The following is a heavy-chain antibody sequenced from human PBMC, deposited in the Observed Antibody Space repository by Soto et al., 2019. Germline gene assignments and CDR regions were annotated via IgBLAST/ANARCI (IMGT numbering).Heavy chain of an antibody. D-gene: IGHD3-10*01. CDR1: GFTFSSYA. CDR3: AKDRGYYYGSGSYSQDFDY. J-gene: IGHJ4*02. Sequence: PGGSLRLSCAASGFTFSSYAMSWVRQAPGKGLEWVSAISGSGGSTYYADSVKGRFTISRDNSKNTLYLQMNSLRAEDTAVYYCAKDRGYYYGSGSYSQDFDYWGQGTLVTVS. CDR2: ISGSGGST. V-gene: IGHV3-23*01.